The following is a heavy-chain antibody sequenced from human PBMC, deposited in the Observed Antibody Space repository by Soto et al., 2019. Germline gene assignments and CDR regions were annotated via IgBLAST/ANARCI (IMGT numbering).Heavy chain of an antibody. CDR1: GGSISSSSYY. J-gene: IGHJ5*02. Sequence: QLQLQESGPGLVKPSETLSLTCTVSGGSISSSSYYWGWIRQPPGKGLEWIGSIYYSGSTYYNPSLTSRVTISVDTSKNQFSLQLSSVTAADTAVYYCARLWFGELYHWFDPWGQGTLVTVSS. CDR3: ARLWFGELYHWFDP. D-gene: IGHD3-10*01. CDR2: IYYSGST. V-gene: IGHV4-39*01.